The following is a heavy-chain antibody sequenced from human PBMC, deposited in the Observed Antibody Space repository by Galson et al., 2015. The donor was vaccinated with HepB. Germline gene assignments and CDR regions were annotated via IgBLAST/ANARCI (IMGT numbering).Heavy chain of an antibody. V-gene: IGHV1-18*01. D-gene: IGHD3-16*01. Sequence: SVKVSCKASGYTFTNYGINWVRQAPGQGLEWMGWISGYNGDTQYARNLQGSVTVTTDTSTSTAYMELRSLRSDDTAVYYCGRATGLNWLDPWGQGTLVTVSS. J-gene: IGHJ5*02. CDR2: ISGYNGDT. CDR1: GYTFTNYG. CDR3: GRATGLNWLDP.